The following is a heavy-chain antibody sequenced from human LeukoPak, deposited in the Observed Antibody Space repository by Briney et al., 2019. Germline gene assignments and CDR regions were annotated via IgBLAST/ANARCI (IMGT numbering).Heavy chain of an antibody. Sequence: PSETLSLTCTVSGGSLSSYYWSWIRQPPGKGLEWIGYIYYSGSTNYNPSLTSRVTISVDNSNNQDSLRLSSVTAADKAVDYCERDNEMGYAFDIWGQGTMVTVSS. CDR1: GGSLSSYY. D-gene: IGHD5-24*01. V-gene: IGHV4-59*01. CDR2: IYYSGST. CDR3: ERDNEMGYAFDI. J-gene: IGHJ3*02.